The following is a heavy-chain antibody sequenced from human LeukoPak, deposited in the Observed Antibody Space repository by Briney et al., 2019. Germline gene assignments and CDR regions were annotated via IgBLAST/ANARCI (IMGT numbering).Heavy chain of an antibody. V-gene: IGHV1-2*02. Sequence: ASVKVSCKASGYTFTGYYMQWLRQPPGQGLEWMGWINPNSGGKHYAQKFQGRVNMTRDTSISTAYMELTRLRSDDTAVYYCASQVTKSAFDIWGQGTLVTVSS. CDR2: INPNSGGK. CDR3: ASQVTKSAFDI. D-gene: IGHD4-17*01. J-gene: IGHJ3*02. CDR1: GYTFTGYY.